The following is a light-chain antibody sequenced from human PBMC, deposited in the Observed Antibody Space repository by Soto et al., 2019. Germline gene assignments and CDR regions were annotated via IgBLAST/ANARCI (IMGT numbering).Light chain of an antibody. CDR2: DAS. J-gene: IGKJ1*01. CDR3: QLRSNWWT. Sequence: EIVLTQSPATLSLSPGERATLSCRASQSVSSYLAWYQQKPGQAPRLLIYDASNRATGIPARFSGSGSGTDFTLTISSLEPEDFAVYYRQLRSNWWTFGQGINVDIK. V-gene: IGKV3-11*01. CDR1: QSVSSY.